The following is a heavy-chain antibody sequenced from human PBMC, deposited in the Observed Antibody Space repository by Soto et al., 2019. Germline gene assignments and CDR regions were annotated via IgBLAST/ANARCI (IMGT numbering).Heavy chain of an antibody. CDR1: GFTFRSFG. V-gene: IGHV3-33*01. CDR2: IWYDGSNK. J-gene: IGHJ4*02. CDR3: ARDGYDYASGQFDS. D-gene: IGHD5-12*01. Sequence: PGGSLRLPSVSSGFTFRSFGMRCVCQAPGKGLEWVAVIWYDGSNKYYADSVKGRFPISRDNSKSTLYLQMNSLRAEDTAVYYCARDGYDYASGQFDSWGQGP.